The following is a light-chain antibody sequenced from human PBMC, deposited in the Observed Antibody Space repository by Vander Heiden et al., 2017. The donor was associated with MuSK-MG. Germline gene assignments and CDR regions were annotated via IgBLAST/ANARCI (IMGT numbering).Light chain of an antibody. CDR3: QQDTFFSGT. CDR2: KAS. J-gene: IGKJ2*01. Sequence: DIQMTQSPSTLSASVGDRVTITCRASQNINTWLAWYQQKPGKAPKLLIYKASTLQSGVPSTFSGGGSGTDFTLTISSLQPVDVATYYCQQDTFFSGTFGQGTKLEIK. V-gene: IGKV1-5*03. CDR1: QNINTW.